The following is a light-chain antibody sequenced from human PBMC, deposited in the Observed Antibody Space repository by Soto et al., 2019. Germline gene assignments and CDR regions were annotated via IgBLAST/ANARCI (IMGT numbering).Light chain of an antibody. CDR1: NIGSKS. CDR3: QVWDSSSDPYV. J-gene: IGLJ1*01. CDR2: DDS. V-gene: IGLV3-21*02. Sequence: SYQLAQPPPVSVAPGQTARITSGGNNIGSKSVHRYQQKPGQAPVLVVYDDSDRPSGIPERFSGSNSGNTATLTISRVEAGDEADYYCQVWDSSSDPYVFGTGTKVTVL.